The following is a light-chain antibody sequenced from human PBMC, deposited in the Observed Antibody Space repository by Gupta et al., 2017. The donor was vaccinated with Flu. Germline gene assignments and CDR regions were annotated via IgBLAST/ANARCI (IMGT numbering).Light chain of an antibody. V-gene: IGLV2-14*03. Sequence: QSALTQPASVSGSPGTSITISCTGTSSDVGRSDSVSWYQQHPGKAPKLIVYDVTKRPSGVSSRFSGSKSGNTASLTISGLEAEDDSDYFCSSYTSTNTFYVFGTGTKVTVL. J-gene: IGLJ1*01. CDR2: DVT. CDR3: SSYTSTNTFYV. CDR1: SSDVGRSDS.